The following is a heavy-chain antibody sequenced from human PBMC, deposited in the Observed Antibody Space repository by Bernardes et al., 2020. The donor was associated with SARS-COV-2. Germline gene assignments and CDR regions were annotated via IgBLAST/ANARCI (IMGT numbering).Heavy chain of an antibody. CDR2: IWSDVSNK. Sequence: SLRLSCAESGCTFSSYGMHWVRQAPGKGPEWVAVIWSDVSNKYYADSVKGRFTISSDNSKNTLYLQMNSLRAEDTAVYYCARVTQYSGYDSFDYWCQGPLFTVSS. CDR1: GCTFSSYG. V-gene: IGHV3-33*01. CDR3: ARVTQYSGYDSFDY. J-gene: IGHJ4*02. D-gene: IGHD5-12*01.